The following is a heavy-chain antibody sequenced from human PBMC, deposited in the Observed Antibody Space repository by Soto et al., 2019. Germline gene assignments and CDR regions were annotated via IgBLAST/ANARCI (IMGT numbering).Heavy chain of an antibody. V-gene: IGHV5-51*03. CDR1: GYTFTEYW. D-gene: IGHD3-16*01. J-gene: IGHJ4*02. CDR3: ARNRGGSCAWRVDF. Sequence: EVQLVQSGAEVKKPGESLKISCKGSGYTFTEYWITWVRQMPGGGLEWMGIIHPADSDTRYSPSLQGQVTISADKSISSTYLQWNSLKPSDTAIYYCARNRGGSCAWRVDFWGQGALVTVSS. CDR2: IHPADSDT.